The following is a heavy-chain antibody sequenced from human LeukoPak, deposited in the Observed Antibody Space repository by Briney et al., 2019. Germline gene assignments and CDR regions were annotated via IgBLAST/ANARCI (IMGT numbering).Heavy chain of an antibody. Sequence: XASTNYHPSLKSRVTMSVDTSKHQFSLKLSSVTAADTAVYYCATLSSGPGIAAAHYYYYMDVWGKGTTVTVSS. J-gene: IGHJ6*03. CDR3: ATLSSGPGIAAAHYYYYMDV. D-gene: IGHD6-13*01. CDR2: XAST. V-gene: IGHV4-4*07.